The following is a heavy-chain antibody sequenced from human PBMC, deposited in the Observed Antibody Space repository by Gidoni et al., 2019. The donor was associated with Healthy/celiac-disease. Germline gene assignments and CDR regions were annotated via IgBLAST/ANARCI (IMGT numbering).Heavy chain of an antibody. Sequence: QLQLQESGSGLVKPSQTLSLTCAVPGGSISSGGYSWSWIRQPPGKGLEWIGYIYHRGSTYYNPSLKSRVTISVDRSKNQFSLKLSSVTAADTAVYYCARDYGDHDAFDIWGQGTMVTVSS. J-gene: IGHJ3*02. CDR1: GGSISSGGYS. CDR2: IYHRGST. V-gene: IGHV4-30-2*01. CDR3: ARDYGDHDAFDI. D-gene: IGHD4-17*01.